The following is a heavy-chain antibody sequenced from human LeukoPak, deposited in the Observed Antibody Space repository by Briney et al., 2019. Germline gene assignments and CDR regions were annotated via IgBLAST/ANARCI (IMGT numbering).Heavy chain of an antibody. D-gene: IGHD3-10*01. J-gene: IGHJ4*02. CDR1: GFTFSSYG. CDR2: ISGSGGST. CDR3: AKDQAMVRGVREPV. V-gene: IGHV3-23*01. Sequence: GGSLRLSCAASGFTFSSYGMSWVRQAPGKGLEWVSAISGSGGSTYYADSVKGRFTISRDNAKNSLYLQMNSLRAEGTAVYYCAKDQAMVRGVREPVWGQGTLVTVSS.